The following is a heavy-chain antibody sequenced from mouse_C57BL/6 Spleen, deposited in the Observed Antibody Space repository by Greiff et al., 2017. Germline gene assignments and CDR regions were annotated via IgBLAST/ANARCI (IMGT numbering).Heavy chain of an antibody. CDR2: IYPGSGNT. V-gene: IGHV1-76*01. Sequence: VQLQQSGAELVRPGASVKLSCKASGYTFTDYYINWVKQRPGQGLEWIARIYPGSGNTYYNEKFKGKATLTAEKSSSTAYMQLSSLTSEDSAVYFCAKGMVTFDYWGQGTTLTVSS. CDR1: GYTFTDYY. CDR3: AKGMVTFDY. D-gene: IGHD2-2*01. J-gene: IGHJ2*01.